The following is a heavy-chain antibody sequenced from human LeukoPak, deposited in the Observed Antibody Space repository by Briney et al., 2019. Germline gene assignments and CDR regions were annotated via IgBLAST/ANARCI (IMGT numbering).Heavy chain of an antibody. Sequence: PGGSLRLSCAASGFTFDDYAMHWVRQAPGKGLEWVSGISWNSGSIGYADSVKGRFTISRDNAKNSLYLQMNSLKTEDTAVYYCTRLGTGTTDYWGQGTLVTVSS. V-gene: IGHV3-9*01. J-gene: IGHJ4*02. CDR1: GFTFDDYA. CDR2: ISWNSGSI. D-gene: IGHD1-7*01. CDR3: TRLGTGTTDY.